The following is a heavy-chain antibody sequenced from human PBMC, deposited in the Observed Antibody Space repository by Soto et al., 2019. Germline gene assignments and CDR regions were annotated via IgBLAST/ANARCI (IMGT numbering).Heavy chain of an antibody. J-gene: IGHJ6*02. CDR1: GYTFTSYG. D-gene: IGHD2-2*01. CDR2: ISAYNGNT. CDR3: ARDEDCSSTSCYGLYYYYGMDV. Sequence: ASVKVSCKASGYTFTSYGISWVRQAPGQGLEWMGWISAYNGNTNYAQKLQGRVTMATDTSTSTAYMELRSLRSDDTAVYYCARDEDCSSTSCYGLYYYYGMDVWGQGTTVTVSS. V-gene: IGHV1-18*01.